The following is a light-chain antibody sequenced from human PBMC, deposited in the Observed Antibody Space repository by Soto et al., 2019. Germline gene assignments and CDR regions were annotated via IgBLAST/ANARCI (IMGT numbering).Light chain of an antibody. CDR1: QSVSSSN. Sequence: EIVLTQSPGTLSLSPGERATLSCRASQSVSSSNLAWYQQKPGQAPRLLIYGASTRATGIPARFSGSGSGTEFTLTISSLQSEDFAVYYCQQYNNWPTWTFGQGTKVDIK. CDR3: QQYNNWPTWT. J-gene: IGKJ1*01. V-gene: IGKV3-15*01. CDR2: GAS.